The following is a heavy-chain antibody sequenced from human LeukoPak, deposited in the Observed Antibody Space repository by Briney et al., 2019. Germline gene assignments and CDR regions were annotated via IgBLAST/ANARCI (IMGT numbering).Heavy chain of an antibody. CDR1: GYTLTEFS. CDR2: FDPEDGET. J-gene: IGHJ4*02. V-gene: IGHV1-24*01. CDR3: ASMVRGVILPFDY. D-gene: IGHD3-10*01. Sequence: ASVKVSCKASGYTLTEFSMHWVRQAPGKGLEWMGGFDPEDGETIYAQKFQGRVIMTEDTSTDTAYMELSSLRSEDTAVYYCASMVRGVILPFDYWGQGALVTVSS.